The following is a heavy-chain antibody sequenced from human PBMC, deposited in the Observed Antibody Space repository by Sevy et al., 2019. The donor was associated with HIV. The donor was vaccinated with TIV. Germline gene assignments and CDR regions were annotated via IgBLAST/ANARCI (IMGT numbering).Heavy chain of an antibody. Sequence: GGSLRLSCAASGLMFSDYYMGWVRRAPEKGLEWVADSSSGNTYTNYADSVKGRFTISRDNAKKSLYLQMNTLRAEDTAVYYCATLRVIASAPYYFDYWGQGALVTVSS. V-gene: IGHV3-11*06. CDR2: SSSGNTYT. D-gene: IGHD2-21*01. CDR3: ATLRVIASAPYYFDY. J-gene: IGHJ4*02. CDR1: GLMFSDYY.